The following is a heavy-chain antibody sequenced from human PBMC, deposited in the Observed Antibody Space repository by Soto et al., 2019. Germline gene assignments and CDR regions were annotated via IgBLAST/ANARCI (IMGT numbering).Heavy chain of an antibody. V-gene: IGHV4-31*03. CDR3: AREKERWLQGGVDY. D-gene: IGHD5-12*01. CDR1: GGSISSGGYY. Sequence: QVQLQESGPGLVKPSRTLSLTCTVSGGSISSGGYYWSWIRQHPGKGLEWIGYIYYSGSTYYNPSLKSRVTISVDTSKNQFSLKLSSVTAADTAVYYCAREKERWLQGGVDYWGQGTLVTVSS. J-gene: IGHJ4*02. CDR2: IYYSGST.